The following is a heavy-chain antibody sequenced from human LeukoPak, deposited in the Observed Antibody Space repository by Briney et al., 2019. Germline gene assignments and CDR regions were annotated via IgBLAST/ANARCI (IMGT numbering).Heavy chain of an antibody. CDR3: AKRRGLELLYYYYMDV. J-gene: IGHJ6*03. D-gene: IGHD1-7*01. CDR2: ISYDGRKT. V-gene: IGHV3-30*18. Sequence: GRSLRLSCEASGFTFTTYGMHWVRQAPGKGLEWVAFISYDGRKTYFGDSVKGRCTISRDNSENTLYLEMNSLRAEDTAVYDCAKRRGLELLYYYYMDVWGKGTTVTVSS. CDR1: GFTFTTYG.